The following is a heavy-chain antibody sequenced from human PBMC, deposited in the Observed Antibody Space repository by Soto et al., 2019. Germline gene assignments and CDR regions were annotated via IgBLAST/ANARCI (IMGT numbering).Heavy chain of an antibody. CDR1: GFTFNSYA. D-gene: IGHD2-2*01. CDR2: TSGGGGTT. CDR3: AKRYHTPPSCFDY. V-gene: IGHV3-23*01. J-gene: IGHJ4*02. Sequence: EVQLLESGGGLVQPGGSLRLSCAASGFTFNSYAMSWVRQAPGKGLEWVSITSGGGGTTYYADSVKGRFAISRDNSKNTRYLEMNTLGAEDTAVYFCAKRYHTPPSCFDYWGQGTLVTVSS.